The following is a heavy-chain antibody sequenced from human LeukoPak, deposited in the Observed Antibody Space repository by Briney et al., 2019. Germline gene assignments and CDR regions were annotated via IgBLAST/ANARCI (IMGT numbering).Heavy chain of an antibody. CDR1: GYSFSYFG. Sequence: ASVKVSCKASGYSFSYFGINWVRQAPGQGLEWMGWISAYNGNTNYAQKLQGRVTMTTDTSTSTAYMELRSLRSDDTAVYYCAILLDGLGNNDAFDIWGQGTTVTVSS. J-gene: IGHJ3*02. V-gene: IGHV1-18*01. D-gene: IGHD3-9*01. CDR3: AILLDGLGNNDAFDI. CDR2: ISAYNGNT.